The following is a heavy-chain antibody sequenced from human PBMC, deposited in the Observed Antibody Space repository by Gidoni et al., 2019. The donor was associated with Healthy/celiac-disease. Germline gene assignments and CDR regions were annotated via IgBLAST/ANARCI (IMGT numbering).Heavy chain of an antibody. CDR1: GFTFSSYS. D-gene: IGHD3-3*01. CDR3: ARFRDPSYYDFWSGYYRYFDL. J-gene: IGHJ2*01. Sequence: EVQLVESGGGLVKPGGSLRLSCAASGFTFSSYSMNWVRQAPGKGLEWVSSISSSSSYIYYADSVKGRFTISRDNAKNSLYLQMNSLRAEDTAVYYCARFRDPSYYDFWSGYYRYFDLWGRGTLVTVSS. CDR2: ISSSSSYI. V-gene: IGHV3-21*01.